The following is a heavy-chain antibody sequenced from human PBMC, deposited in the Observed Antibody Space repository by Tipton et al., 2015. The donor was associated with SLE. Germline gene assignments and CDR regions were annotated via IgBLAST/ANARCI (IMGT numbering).Heavy chain of an antibody. D-gene: IGHD6-13*01. V-gene: IGHV6-1*01. CDR2: TYYRSKWYN. CDR1: GDSVSSNSAA. Sequence: GLVKPSQTLSLTCAISGDSVSSNSAAWNWIRQSPSRGLEWLGRTYYRSKWYNDYAVSVKSRITINPDTSKNQFSLQLNSVTPEDTAVYYCAREGLPGYSSSGPEVYYYYYMDVWGKGTTVTVSS. CDR3: AREGLPGYSSSGPEVYYYYYMDV. J-gene: IGHJ6*03.